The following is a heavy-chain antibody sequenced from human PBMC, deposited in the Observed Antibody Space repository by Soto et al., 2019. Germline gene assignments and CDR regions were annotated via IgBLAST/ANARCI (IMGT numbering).Heavy chain of an antibody. CDR3: ARVSAVAASSEFDY. J-gene: IGHJ4*02. D-gene: IGHD6-19*01. V-gene: IGHV1-18*01. Sequence: ASVKVSCKASGYTFTSYGISWVRQAPGQGLEWMGWISAYNGNTNYAQKLQGRVTMTTDTSTSTAYMELRSLRSDDTAVYYCARVSAVAASSEFDYWGQGTLVTVSS. CDR2: ISAYNGNT. CDR1: GYTFTSYG.